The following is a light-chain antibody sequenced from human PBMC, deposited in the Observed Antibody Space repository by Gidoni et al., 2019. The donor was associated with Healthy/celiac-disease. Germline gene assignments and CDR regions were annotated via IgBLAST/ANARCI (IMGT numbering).Light chain of an antibody. Sequence: DIQMTQSPSSLSASVGDRVTITCQASQDISNYLNWYQQKPGKAPKLLIYDASNLETWFPSRFSGSGSGTEFTFTISSLQPEDIATYYCQQYDNLALTFGGGAKVEIK. CDR2: DAS. J-gene: IGKJ4*01. CDR3: QQYDNLALT. CDR1: QDISNY. V-gene: IGKV1-33*01.